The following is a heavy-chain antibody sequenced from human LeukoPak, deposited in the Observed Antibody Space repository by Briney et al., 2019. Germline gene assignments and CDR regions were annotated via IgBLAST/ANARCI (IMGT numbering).Heavy chain of an antibody. CDR1: GGSFSGYY. D-gene: IGHD6-13*01. V-gene: IGHV4-34*01. Sequence: SETLSLTCAVYGGSFSGYYWSWIRQPPGKGLEWIGEINHSGSTNYNPSLKSRVTISVDTSKNQFSLKLSSVTAADTAVYYCAPIAEAGTGAFDIWGKGQWSPSLQ. CDR2: INHSGST. J-gene: IGHJ3*02. CDR3: APIAEAGTGAFDI.